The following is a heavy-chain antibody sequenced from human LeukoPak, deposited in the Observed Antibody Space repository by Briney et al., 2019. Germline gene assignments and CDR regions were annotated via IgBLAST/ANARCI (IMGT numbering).Heavy chain of an antibody. CDR3: ARGSEGRFLEWLAGDI. V-gene: IGHV4-30-4*01. D-gene: IGHD3-3*01. CDR1: GGSISSGDYY. Sequence: SQTLSLTCTVSGGSISSGDYYWSWIRQPPGKGLEWIGCIYYSGSTYYNPSLKSRVTISVDTSKNQFSLKLSSVTAADTAVYYCARGSEGRFLEWLAGDIWGQGTMVTVSS. J-gene: IGHJ3*02. CDR2: IYYSGST.